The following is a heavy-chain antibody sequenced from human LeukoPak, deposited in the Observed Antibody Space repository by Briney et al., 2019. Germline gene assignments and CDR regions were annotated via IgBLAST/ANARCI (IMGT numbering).Heavy chain of an antibody. CDR3: ARDIAAFDI. V-gene: IGHV1-69*05. CDR1: GYTFTKYG. D-gene: IGHD6-13*01. CDR2: IIPIFGTA. J-gene: IGHJ3*02. Sequence: SVKVSCKASGYTFTKYGITWVRQAPGQGLEWMGGIIPIFGTANYAQKFQGRVTITTDESTSTAYMELSSLRSEDTAVYYCARDIAAFDIWGQGTRVTVSS.